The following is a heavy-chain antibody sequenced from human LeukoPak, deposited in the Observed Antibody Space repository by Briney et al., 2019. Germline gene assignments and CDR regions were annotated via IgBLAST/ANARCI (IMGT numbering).Heavy chain of an antibody. CDR3: ARAFRNPNGYSSSWGRYYYYMDV. Sequence: SETLSLTCTVSGGSISSSSYYWGWIRQPPGKGLEWIGSIYYSGSTYYNPSLKSRVTISVDTSKNQFSLKLSSVTAADTAVYYCARAFRNPNGYSSSWGRYYYYMDVWGKGTTVTVSS. CDR1: GGSISSSSYY. D-gene: IGHD6-13*01. J-gene: IGHJ6*03. V-gene: IGHV4-39*07. CDR2: IYYSGST.